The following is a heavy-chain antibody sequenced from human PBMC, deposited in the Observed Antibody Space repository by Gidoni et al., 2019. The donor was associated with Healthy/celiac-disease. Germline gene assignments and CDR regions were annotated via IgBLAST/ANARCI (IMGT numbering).Heavy chain of an antibody. J-gene: IGHJ4*02. D-gene: IGHD4-4*01. CDR3: ARGNYGARNFDY. Sequence: QVQLQESAPGLVKPSQTLSPTCTVSGGSISSGGYYWSWSRQHPGKGLKWIGYTYYSGSTYYTPSLKSRVTISVDTSKNQFSLKLSSVTAADTAVYYCARGNYGARNFDYWGQGTLVTVSS. CDR1: GGSISSGGYY. CDR2: TYYSGST. V-gene: IGHV4-31*03.